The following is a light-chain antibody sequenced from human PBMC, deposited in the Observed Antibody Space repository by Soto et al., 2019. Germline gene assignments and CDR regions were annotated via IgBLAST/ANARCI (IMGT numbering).Light chain of an antibody. CDR2: EVS. V-gene: IGLV2-14*01. Sequence: QSLLTQPASVSGSPGQSITISCTGTSRDVCGYNFVPWYQKCPGKASKLMIYEVSNRPSGVSYRFSGSKSGNTASLTISGLQAEDEADYYCSSYTNSGTLVFGGGTKVTVL. J-gene: IGLJ2*01. CDR1: SRDVCGYNF. CDR3: SSYTNSGTLV.